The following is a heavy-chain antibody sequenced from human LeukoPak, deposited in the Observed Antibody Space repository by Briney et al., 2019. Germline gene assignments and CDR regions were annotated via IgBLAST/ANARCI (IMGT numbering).Heavy chain of an antibody. CDR1: GFTFSSYA. J-gene: IGHJ4*02. Sequence: GGSLRLSCTVSGFTFSSYAISWVRQSPGKGLEWVSTISGSGNRTYYAKSVKGRFTLSRDKSKNTVYLQMNSLRAEDTAVYYCAKDLMAASTLTTVTTRPYDYWGQGTLVTVSS. CDR3: AKDLMAASTLTTVTTRPYDY. D-gene: IGHD4-11*01. CDR2: ISGSGNRT. V-gene: IGHV3-23*01.